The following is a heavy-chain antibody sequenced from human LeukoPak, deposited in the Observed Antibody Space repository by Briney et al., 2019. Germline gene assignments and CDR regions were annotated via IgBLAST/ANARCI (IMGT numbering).Heavy chain of an antibody. Sequence: SETLSLTCTVSGGSISNYYWSWIRQPPGKGLEWIGYIYYRGSTNYNPSLKSRVTISVDTSKSQFSLKLSSVTAADTAVYYCARVGGDYGMDVWGQGTTVTVSS. CDR1: GGSISNYY. J-gene: IGHJ6*02. CDR3: ARVGGDYGMDV. D-gene: IGHD3-16*01. CDR2: IYYRGST. V-gene: IGHV4-59*01.